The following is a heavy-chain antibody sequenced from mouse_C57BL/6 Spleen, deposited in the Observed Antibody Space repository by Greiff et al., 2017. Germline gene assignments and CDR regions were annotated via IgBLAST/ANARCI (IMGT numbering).Heavy chain of an antibody. CDR3: ARSEYFRGGYFDY. Sequence: QVQLQQSGAELVKPGASVKISCKASGYAFSSYWMNWVKQRPGKGLEWIGQIYPGDGATNYNGKFKGKATLATDKSSSAAYMQLSSLTSEDSAVYFCARSEYFRGGYFDYWGQGTTLTVSS. D-gene: IGHD5-1*01. CDR1: GYAFSSYW. CDR2: IYPGDGAT. J-gene: IGHJ2*01. V-gene: IGHV1-80*01.